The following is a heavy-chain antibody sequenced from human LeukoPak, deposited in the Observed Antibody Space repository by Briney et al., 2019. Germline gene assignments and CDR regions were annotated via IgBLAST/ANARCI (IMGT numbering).Heavy chain of an antibody. CDR2: ISYDGSNK. CDR3: ARDASDGSSWYYFDY. D-gene: IGHD6-13*01. CDR1: GFTFSSYG. Sequence: GGSLRLSCAASGFTFSSYGMHWVRQAPGKGLEWVAVISYDGSNKYHADSVKGRFTISRDNSKNTLYLQMNSLRAEDTAVYYCARDASDGSSWYYFDYWGQGTLVTVSS. J-gene: IGHJ4*02. V-gene: IGHV3-30*03.